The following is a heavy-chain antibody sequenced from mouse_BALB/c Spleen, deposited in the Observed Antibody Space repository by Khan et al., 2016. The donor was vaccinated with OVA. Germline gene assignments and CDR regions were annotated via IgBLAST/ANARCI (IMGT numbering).Heavy chain of an antibody. V-gene: IGHV1S81*02. CDR1: GYTFSSYY. CDR3: TRPGYANPFAY. CDR2: INPTTGGT. D-gene: IGHD2-10*02. J-gene: IGHJ3*01. Sequence: QVQLQQSGAELVKPGASVKLSCKASGYTFSSYYMYWVKQRPGQGLEWIGGINPTTGGTNFNEKFKTKATLTVDKSSRTAYMQLSSLTSEDSAVYYCTRPGYANPFAYWGQGTLVTVSA.